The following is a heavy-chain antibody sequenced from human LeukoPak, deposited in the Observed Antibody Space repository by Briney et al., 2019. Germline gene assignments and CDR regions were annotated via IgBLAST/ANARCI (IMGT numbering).Heavy chain of an antibody. V-gene: IGHV3-21*01. CDR2: ISSSTSYI. J-gene: IGHJ4*02. CDR3: ARAGGSTVSHSDY. D-gene: IGHD4-17*01. CDR1: GFTFSSYS. Sequence: GGSLRLSCAASGFTFSSYSMNWIRQAPGKGLGWVSSISSSTSYIYYADSVKGRFTISKDNAKNSLYLQMNSLRAEDTAVYYCARAGGSTVSHSDYWGQGTLVTVSS.